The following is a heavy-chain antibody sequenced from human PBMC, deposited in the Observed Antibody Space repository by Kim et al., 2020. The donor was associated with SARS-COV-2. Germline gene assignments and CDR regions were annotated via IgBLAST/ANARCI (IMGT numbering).Heavy chain of an antibody. D-gene: IGHD6-19*01. CDR2: ISYDGSNK. Sequence: GGSLRLSCAASGFTFSSYGMHWVRQAPGKGLEWVAVISYDGSNKYYADSVKGRFTISRDNSKNTLYLQMNSLRAEDTAVYYCAKGCSSGWYYFDYWGQGTLVTVSS. CDR3: AKGCSSGWYYFDY. J-gene: IGHJ4*02. CDR1: GFTFSSYG. V-gene: IGHV3-30*18.